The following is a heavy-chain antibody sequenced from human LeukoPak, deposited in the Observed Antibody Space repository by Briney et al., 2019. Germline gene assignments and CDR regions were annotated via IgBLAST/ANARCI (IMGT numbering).Heavy chain of an antibody. Sequence: PSETLSLTCTVSGGSISSGAYYWSWIRQHPGKGLEWIGYIYDSGSTYYNPSLKSRVTISVDTSKNQFSLKLSSVTAADRAVYYWGGGGGDYYGSGSYDYWGQGTLVTVSS. V-gene: IGHV4-31*03. D-gene: IGHD3-10*01. J-gene: IGHJ4*02. CDR1: GGSISSGAYY. CDR2: IYDSGST. CDR3: GGGGGDYYGSGSYDY.